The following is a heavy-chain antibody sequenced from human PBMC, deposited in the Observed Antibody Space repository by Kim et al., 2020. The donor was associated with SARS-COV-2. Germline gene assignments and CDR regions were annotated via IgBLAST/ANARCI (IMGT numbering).Heavy chain of an antibody. CDR3: ARDGGGLDY. D-gene: IGHD3-16*01. J-gene: IGHJ4*02. Sequence: SNKYYADSVKDRFTISRDNSKNTLYLQMNSLRAEDTAVYYCARDGGGLDYWGQGTLVTVSS. V-gene: IGHV3-33*01. CDR2: SNK.